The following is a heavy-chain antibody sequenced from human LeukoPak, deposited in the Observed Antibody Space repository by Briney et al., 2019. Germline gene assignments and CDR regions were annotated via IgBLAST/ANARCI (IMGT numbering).Heavy chain of an antibody. D-gene: IGHD2-8*01. J-gene: IGHJ4*02. Sequence: KTGGSLRLSCAASGFTFSSYSMNWVRQAPGKGLEWVSSISSSSSYIYYADSVKGRFTISRDNAKNSLCLQMNSLRAEDTAVYYCARDQDGDYFDYWGQGTLVTVSS. V-gene: IGHV3-21*01. CDR1: GFTFSSYS. CDR2: ISSSSSYI. CDR3: ARDQDGDYFDY.